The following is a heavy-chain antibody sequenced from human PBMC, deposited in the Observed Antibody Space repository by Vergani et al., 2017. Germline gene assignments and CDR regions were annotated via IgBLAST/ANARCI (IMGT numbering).Heavy chain of an antibody. V-gene: IGHV4-39*07. CDR1: GGSITSSSYY. CDR3: ARMGGYDEGDAFRIGYFDS. J-gene: IGHJ4*02. D-gene: IGHD3-22*01. CDR2: IYHSGGT. Sequence: QLHLQESGPGLVKPSETLSLTCTVSGGSITSSSYYWGWIRQPPGKGLEWIGNIYHSGGTYYNPSLKGRVTISVDTSKNQFSLKLNSVTAADTAMYYCARMGGYDEGDAFRIGYFDSWGPGSLVTGSS.